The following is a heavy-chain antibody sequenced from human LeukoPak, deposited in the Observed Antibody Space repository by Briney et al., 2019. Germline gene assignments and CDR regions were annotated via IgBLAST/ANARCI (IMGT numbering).Heavy chain of an antibody. D-gene: IGHD3-22*01. V-gene: IGHV3-7*01. Sequence: GGSLRLSCAASGFTFSSYWMSWVRQAPGKGLDWVANIKQDGSEKYYVDSVKGRFTISRDNAKNSLYLQMNSLRAEDTAVYYCARVASKDYYDSSGYYYYWGQGTLVTVSS. CDR2: IKQDGSEK. J-gene: IGHJ4*02. CDR3: ARVASKDYYDSSGYYYY. CDR1: GFTFSSYW.